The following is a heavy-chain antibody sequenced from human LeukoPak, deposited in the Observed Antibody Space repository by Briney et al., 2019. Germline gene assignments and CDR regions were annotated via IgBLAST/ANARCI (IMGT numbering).Heavy chain of an antibody. CDR2: IYTSEST. CDR3: ARERAAAGDS. V-gene: IGHV4-4*07. Sequence: PSETLSLTCTVHGGSISSYYWSWIRQPAGKGLEWIGRIYTSESTNYNPALKSRVTMSVDTSKNQFSLKLSSVTAADTAVYYCARERAAAGDSWGQGTLVTVSS. D-gene: IGHD6-13*01. CDR1: GGSISSYY. J-gene: IGHJ4*02.